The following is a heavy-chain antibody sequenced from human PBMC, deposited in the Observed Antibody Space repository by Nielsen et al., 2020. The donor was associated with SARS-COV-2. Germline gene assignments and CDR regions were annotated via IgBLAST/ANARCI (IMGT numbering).Heavy chain of an antibody. CDR2: ISTSSSYI. CDR1: GITFGTYT. V-gene: IGHV3-21*01. J-gene: IGHJ6*02. CDR3: ARDRGYCSSTSCYYYYGMDV. D-gene: IGHD2-2*01. Sequence: GESLKISCAASGITFGTYTMNWVRQAPGKGLEWVSSISTSSSYIYYADSVKGRFTISRDNAENSLYLQMNNLRAEDTAVYYCARDRGYCSSTSCYYYYGMDVWGQGTTVTVSS.